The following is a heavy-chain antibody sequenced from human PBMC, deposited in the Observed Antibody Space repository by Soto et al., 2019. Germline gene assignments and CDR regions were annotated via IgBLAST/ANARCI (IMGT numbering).Heavy chain of an antibody. J-gene: IGHJ5*02. D-gene: IGHD1-1*01. CDR2: IYYNGST. CDR3: ARGNDWKSSWFDP. Sequence: PSETLSLTCSVSGGSISSYYWNWIRQPPGEGLEWLGYIYYNGSTKYNPSLKSRVSISVDTSNNHFSLKLTSVTAADTAVYYCARGNDWKSSWFDPWGQGTLVTVSS. CDR1: GGSISSYY. V-gene: IGHV4-59*01.